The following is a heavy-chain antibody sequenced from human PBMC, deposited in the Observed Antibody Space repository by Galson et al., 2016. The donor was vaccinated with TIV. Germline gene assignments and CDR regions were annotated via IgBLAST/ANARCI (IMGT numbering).Heavy chain of an antibody. V-gene: IGHV5-51*01. J-gene: IGHJ5*02. Sequence: QSGAEVKKPGESLKISCKDSGYNFRSYWIAWVRQMPGKGFEWLGIIFPNDSDIRYSPYFRGLVTMSADKSTSTAYLQCSSLKASDTAVYYCARGLRGSSPDANNWFDPWGQGTLVTVSS. CDR3: ARGLRGSSPDANNWFDP. CDR2: IFPNDSDI. CDR1: GYNFRSYW. D-gene: IGHD3-16*01.